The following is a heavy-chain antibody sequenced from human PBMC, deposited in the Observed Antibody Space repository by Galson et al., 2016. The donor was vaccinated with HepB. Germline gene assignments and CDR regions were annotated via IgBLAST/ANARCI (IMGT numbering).Heavy chain of an antibody. V-gene: IGHV4-59*08. J-gene: IGHJ1*01. CDR3: ARSGGYEGMH. D-gene: IGHD3-16*01. Sequence: SETLSLTCTVSGVSFSGFFWSWVRQPPGKGLEWIGCVHDSGSTTYNPSLRSRVTISLDTSKNEVSLRLTSVTAADMAVYFCARSGGYEGMHWGRGTLVTVSS. CDR1: GVSFSGFF. CDR2: VHDSGST.